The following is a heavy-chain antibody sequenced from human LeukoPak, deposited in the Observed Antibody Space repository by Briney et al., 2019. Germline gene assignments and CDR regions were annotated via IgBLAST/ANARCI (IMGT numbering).Heavy chain of an antibody. CDR1: GGSVNSYY. D-gene: IGHD7-27*01. Sequence: SETLSLTCSVSGGSVNSYYWSWIRQPPGKGLECIGYIYTTGRTNYNPSLKSRVTISVDTSKNQFSLKLSSVTAADTAVYYCAKILGSGVWYGFDIWGQGTMVTVSS. CDR3: AKILGSGVWYGFDI. V-gene: IGHV4-4*09. J-gene: IGHJ3*02. CDR2: IYTTGRT.